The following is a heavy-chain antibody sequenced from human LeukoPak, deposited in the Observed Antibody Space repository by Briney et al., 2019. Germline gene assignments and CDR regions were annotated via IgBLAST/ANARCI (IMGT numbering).Heavy chain of an antibody. J-gene: IGHJ4*02. V-gene: IGHV3-23*01. D-gene: IGHD4-23*01. Sequence: GGSLRLSCAASGFTFSDYYMSWVRQAPGKGLEWVSSISGSGDSTYYADSVKGRFTISRDNSKNTLYLQMNSLRVEDTAVYYCAIGPGGLFHYWGQGTLVTVSS. CDR1: GFTFSDYY. CDR2: ISGSGDST. CDR3: AIGPGGLFHY.